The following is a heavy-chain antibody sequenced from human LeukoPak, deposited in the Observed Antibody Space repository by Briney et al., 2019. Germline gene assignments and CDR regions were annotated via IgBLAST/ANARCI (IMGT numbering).Heavy chain of an antibody. CDR3: ARHRVQWYYYGSGTPRGWFDP. CDR2: IHSRGNI. CDR1: GGSISSYY. J-gene: IGHJ5*02. V-gene: IGHV4-4*07. D-gene: IGHD3-10*01. Sequence: SETLSLTCTVSGGSISSYYWSWIRQPAGKGLEWIGLIHSRGNINYNPSLKSRVTISVDTSKNQFSLKLSSVTAADTAVYYCARHRVQWYYYGSGTPRGWFDPWGQGTLVTVSS.